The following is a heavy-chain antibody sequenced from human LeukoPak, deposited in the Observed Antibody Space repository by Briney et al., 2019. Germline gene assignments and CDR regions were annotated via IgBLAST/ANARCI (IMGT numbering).Heavy chain of an antibody. CDR2: ISTSRSYI. D-gene: IGHD3-3*01. V-gene: IGHV3-21*04. CDR1: GFTFSRYS. CDR3: AKDGDVLRFLEWLPVCYYMDV. J-gene: IGHJ6*03. Sequence: PGGSLRLSCAASGFTFSRYSMNWVRQAPGKGLEWVSSISTSRSYIYYTDSVKGRFTISRDNAKNSLYLQMNSLRAEDTAVYYCAKDGDVLRFLEWLPVCYYMDVWGKGTTVTVSS.